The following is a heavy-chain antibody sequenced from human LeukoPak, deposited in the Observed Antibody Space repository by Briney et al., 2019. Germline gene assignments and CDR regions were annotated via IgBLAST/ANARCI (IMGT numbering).Heavy chain of an antibody. CDR1: GGSISSYY. D-gene: IGHD3-9*01. CDR2: IYYSGST. CDR3: ARDRTFTQYYDILTGYYNTVYYYYYGMDV. Sequence: SETLSLTCTVSGGSISSYYWSWIRQPPGKGLEWIGYIYYSGSTNYNPSLKSRVTISVDTSKNQFSLKLSSVTAADTAVYYCARDRTFTQYYDILTGYYNTVYYYYYGMDVWGQGTTVTVSS. V-gene: IGHV4-59*01. J-gene: IGHJ6*02.